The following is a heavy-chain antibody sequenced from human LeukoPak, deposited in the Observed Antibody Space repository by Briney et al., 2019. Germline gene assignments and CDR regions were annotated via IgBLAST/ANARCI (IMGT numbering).Heavy chain of an antibody. CDR1: GYTFTGYY. J-gene: IGHJ4*02. V-gene: IGHV1-2*02. CDR3: ARYSYGFGTFDY. CDR2: INPNSGGT. D-gene: IGHD5-18*01. Sequence: ASVKVSCKASGYTFTGYYMHWVRQAPGQGLEWMGWINPNSGGTNYAQKFKGRVTTTRDTSISTAYMELSRLRADDTAVYYCARYSYGFGTFDYWGQGTLVTVSS.